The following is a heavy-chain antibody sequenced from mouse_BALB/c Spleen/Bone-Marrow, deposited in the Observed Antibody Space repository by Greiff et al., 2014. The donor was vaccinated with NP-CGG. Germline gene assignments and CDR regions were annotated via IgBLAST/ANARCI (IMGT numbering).Heavy chain of an antibody. CDR2: INPYNGAT. J-gene: IGHJ2*01. CDR1: GYSFTGYY. V-gene: IGHV1-31*01. Sequence: EVQLQESGPDLVKPGASVKISCKASGYSFTGYYMHWVKQSHVESLEWIGRINPYNGATTYNQNFKDKASLTVDKSSSTAYMELHGLTSEDSAVYYCARSWDYWGQGTTLTVSS. CDR3: ARSWDY. D-gene: IGHD4-1*01.